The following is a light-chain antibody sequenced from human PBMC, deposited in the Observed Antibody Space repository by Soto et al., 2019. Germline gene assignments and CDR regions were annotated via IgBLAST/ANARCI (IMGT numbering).Light chain of an antibody. CDR2: DVS. CDR3: CSYAGRSLV. CDR1: SSDVGGYDY. Sequence: QSALTQPRSVSGSPGQSVTISCTGTSSDVGGYDYVSWYQQPPGKAPQLIIYDVSQRPSGVPDRFSGSKSGNTASLTVSGLQAEDEAHYFCCSYAGRSLVFGGGTKLTVL. V-gene: IGLV2-11*01. J-gene: IGLJ2*01.